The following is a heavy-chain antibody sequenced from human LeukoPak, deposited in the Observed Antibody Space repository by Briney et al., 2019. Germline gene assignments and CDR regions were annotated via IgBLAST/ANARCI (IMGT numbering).Heavy chain of an antibody. CDR2: ISSSSSYI. CDR1: GFTFSSYS. CDR3: ARALMVTSSYFDY. Sequence: GGSLRLSCAASGFTFSSYSMNWVRQAPGKGLEWVSSISSSSSYIYYADSVKGRFTISRDNAKNSLYLQMNSLRAEDTAVYYCARALMVTSSYFDYWGQGTLVTVSS. J-gene: IGHJ4*02. V-gene: IGHV3-21*01. D-gene: IGHD2-8*01.